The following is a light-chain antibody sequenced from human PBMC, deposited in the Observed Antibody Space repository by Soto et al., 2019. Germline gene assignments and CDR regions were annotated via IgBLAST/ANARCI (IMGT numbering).Light chain of an antibody. J-gene: IGKJ5*01. Sequence: DIQMTQSPSTLSASVGDRVTITCRASQSISRWLAWYQQKPGKAPKALIYDASTLRSGVPSRFSGGGSGTEFTLTSSSLQHDDFATYYCQQYNTYSTFGQGTRLEIK. CDR3: QQYNTYST. CDR1: QSISRW. V-gene: IGKV1-5*01. CDR2: DAS.